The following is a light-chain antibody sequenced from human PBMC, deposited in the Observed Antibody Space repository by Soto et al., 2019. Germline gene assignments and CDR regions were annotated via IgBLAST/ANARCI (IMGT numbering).Light chain of an antibody. CDR3: QQYNSYPWT. CDR2: KAS. CDR1: QSISSW. Sequence: DIQMTQSPSTLSASVGDRVTITCRASQSISSWLAWYQQKPGKAPKLLIYKASSLESGVPSRFSGSGSGTECTLTISSLQPDDFATYYRQQYNSYPWTFGQGTKVQIK. J-gene: IGKJ1*01. V-gene: IGKV1-5*03.